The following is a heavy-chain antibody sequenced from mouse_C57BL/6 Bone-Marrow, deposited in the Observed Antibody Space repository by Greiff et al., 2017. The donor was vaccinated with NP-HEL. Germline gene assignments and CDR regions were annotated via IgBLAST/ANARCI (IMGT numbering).Heavy chain of an antibody. CDR2: ISSGSSTI. CDR1: GFTFSDYG. J-gene: IGHJ2*01. Sequence: EVKLVESGGGLVKPGGSLKLSCAASGFTFSDYGMHWVRQAPEKGLEWVAYISSGSSTIYYADTVKGRCTISGDNAKNTLFLQMTRLRSEDTAMYYCARAGTDFDYWGQGTTLTVSS. D-gene: IGHD4-1*01. CDR3: ARAGTDFDY. V-gene: IGHV5-17*01.